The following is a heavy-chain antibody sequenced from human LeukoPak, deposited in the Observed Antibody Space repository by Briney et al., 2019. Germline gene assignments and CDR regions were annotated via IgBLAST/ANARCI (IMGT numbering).Heavy chain of an antibody. CDR3: ARGMVAAGTQAFDY. Sequence: GGSLRLSCAASGFTFSSYDMHWVRQATGKGLEWVSGIGPAGDTYYPGSVKGRFTISGENAKNSLYPQTNSLRAGDTAVYYCARGMVAAGTQAFDYWGQGTLVTVSS. D-gene: IGHD6-13*01. V-gene: IGHV3-13*01. CDR1: GFTFSSYD. J-gene: IGHJ4*02. CDR2: IGPAGDT.